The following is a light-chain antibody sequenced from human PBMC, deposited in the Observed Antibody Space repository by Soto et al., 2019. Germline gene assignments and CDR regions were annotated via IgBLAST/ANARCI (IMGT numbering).Light chain of an antibody. CDR3: QHYDTSLT. Sequence: EIVLTQSPDTLSLSPGERATLSCRASQSVRTDYLTWYRQRRGEAPRLLIYGASNRAAGIPDRFSGSGSGTDFTLTISRLEPEDFAVYYCQHYDTSLTFGGGAKVEIK. J-gene: IGKJ4*01. CDR2: GAS. V-gene: IGKV3-20*01. CDR1: QSVRTDY.